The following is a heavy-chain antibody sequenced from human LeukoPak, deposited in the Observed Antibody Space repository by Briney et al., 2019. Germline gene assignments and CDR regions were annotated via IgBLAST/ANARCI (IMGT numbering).Heavy chain of an antibody. V-gene: IGHV3-7*01. J-gene: IGHJ4*02. Sequence: GGSLRLSCAASGFTFRTFWMNWVRQAPGKGLEWVANMNQDGSQTDYLDSVKGRFTTSRDNAKQSMYLQMDSLKVDDTAIYYCARNHPDHGDDYWGPGTLVTVSS. D-gene: IGHD1-14*01. CDR3: ARNHPDHGDDY. CDR2: MNQDGSQT. CDR1: GFTFRTFW.